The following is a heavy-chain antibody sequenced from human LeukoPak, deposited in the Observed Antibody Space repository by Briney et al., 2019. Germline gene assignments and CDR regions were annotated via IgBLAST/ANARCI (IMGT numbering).Heavy chain of an antibody. CDR3: ARGGLRYFDWLSSRYYYYMDV. J-gene: IGHJ6*03. Sequence: ASVKVSCKASGYTFTGYYMHWVRQAPGQGLEWMGWINPNSGGTNYAQKFQGRVTMTRDTSISTAYMELSSLRSEDTAVYYCARGGLRYFDWLSSRYYYYMDVWGKGTTVTVSS. V-gene: IGHV1-2*02. CDR2: INPNSGGT. CDR1: GYTFTGYY. D-gene: IGHD3-9*01.